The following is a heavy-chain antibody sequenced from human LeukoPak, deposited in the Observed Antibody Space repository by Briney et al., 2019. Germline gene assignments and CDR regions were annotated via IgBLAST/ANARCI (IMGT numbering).Heavy chain of an antibody. J-gene: IGHJ4*02. D-gene: IGHD1-26*01. Sequence: PSETLSLTCTVSGGSMDSYYWSWIRQPPGKGLEWIGYIYKSGSTNNNPPLKSRVTISIDTSKNQISLKLSSVTAADTAVYYCARQPYSGRPDYWGQGTLVTVSS. V-gene: IGHV4-59*08. CDR2: IYKSGST. CDR1: GGSMDSYY. CDR3: ARQPYSGRPDY.